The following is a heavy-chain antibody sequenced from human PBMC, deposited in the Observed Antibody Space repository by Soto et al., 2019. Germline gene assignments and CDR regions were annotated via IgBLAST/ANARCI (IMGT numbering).Heavy chain of an antibody. CDR1: GVSVTRDDFY. CDR3: ARVNLIEAGGGDATTSAFDV. J-gene: IGHJ3*01. V-gene: IGHV4-61*03. CDR2: IFHSART. Sequence: QVQLQQSGPGLLKPSETLSLTCTVSGVSVTRDDFYWTWIRQPPGKGLEWIGHIFHSARTSYSSSLEGRGTLSIDSSRYHCSLSLVSAAAADTAVYYCARVNLIEAGGGDATTSAFDVWGQGTMVTVSS. D-gene: IGHD1-7*01.